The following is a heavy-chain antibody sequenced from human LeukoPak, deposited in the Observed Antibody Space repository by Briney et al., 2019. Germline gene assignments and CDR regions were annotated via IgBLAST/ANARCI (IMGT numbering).Heavy chain of an antibody. J-gene: IGHJ3*02. CDR1: GYTFTGYD. Sequence: GASVKVSCKTSGYTFTGYDIHWVRQAPGQGLEWMGWSNPNSGGTKYAQKFQGRVTMTRDTSISTAYMELSRLRSDDTAVYYCARDRGGYLDAFDIWGPGTMVTVSS. CDR3: ARDRGGYLDAFDI. V-gene: IGHV1-2*02. CDR2: SNPNSGGT. D-gene: IGHD3-22*01.